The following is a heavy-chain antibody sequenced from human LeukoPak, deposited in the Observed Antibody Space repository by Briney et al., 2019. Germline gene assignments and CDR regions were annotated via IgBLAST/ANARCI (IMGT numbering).Heavy chain of an antibody. CDR2: IIPILGIA. V-gene: IGHV1-69*04. J-gene: IGHJ3*02. D-gene: IGHD6-13*01. CDR1: GYTFNMYG. CDR3: ARVGRSSSWYGDDAFDI. Sequence: SVKVSCKASGYTFNMYGISWVRQAPGQGLEWMGRIIPILGIANYAQKFQGRVTITADKSTSTAYMELSSLRSEDTAVYYCARVGRSSSWYGDDAFDIWGQGTMVTVSS.